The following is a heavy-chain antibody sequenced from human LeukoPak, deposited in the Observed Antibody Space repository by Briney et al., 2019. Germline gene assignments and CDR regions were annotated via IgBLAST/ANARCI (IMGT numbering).Heavy chain of an antibody. CDR1: GFTFNTYP. J-gene: IGHJ4*02. D-gene: IGHD3-22*01. CDR3: ATQTITLVVVISPFDY. Sequence: AGGSLSLSCAASGFTFNTYPMHWVRQAPGKGLEWVAVIQDDGANTNYADSVRGRFTISRDNSRSTVYLQMNSLKPDDTAVYYCATQTITLVVVISPFDYWGQGALVTVSS. CDR2: IQDDGANT. V-gene: IGHV3-30*02.